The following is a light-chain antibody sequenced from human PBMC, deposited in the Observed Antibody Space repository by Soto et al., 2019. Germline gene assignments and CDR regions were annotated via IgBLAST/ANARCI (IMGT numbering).Light chain of an antibody. CDR2: KAS. V-gene: IGKV1-5*03. J-gene: IGKJ1*01. CDR1: QSISSW. Sequence: DIQMTQSPSTLSASVGDRVTITCRASQSISSWLAWYQQKPGKAPKLPIYKASSLESGVPSRFSGSGSGTEFTLTISSLQPDDFATYYCQQYNSYSWTFGQGTKVDI. CDR3: QQYNSYSWT.